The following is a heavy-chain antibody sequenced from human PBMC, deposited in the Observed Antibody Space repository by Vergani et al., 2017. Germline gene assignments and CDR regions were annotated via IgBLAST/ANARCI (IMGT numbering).Heavy chain of an antibody. Sequence: EVQLVQSGGQLVQPGGSLRLSCAASGFTFSSYWMSWVRQAPGKGLEWVANIKQDGSEKYYVDSVKGRFTISRDNAKNSLYLQMNSLRGEDTAVYYCARDPEHGAIDYWGQGTLVTVSS. CDR2: IKQDGSEK. CDR1: GFTFSSYW. CDR3: ARDPEHGAIDY. J-gene: IGHJ4*02. D-gene: IGHD4-17*01. V-gene: IGHV3-7*01.